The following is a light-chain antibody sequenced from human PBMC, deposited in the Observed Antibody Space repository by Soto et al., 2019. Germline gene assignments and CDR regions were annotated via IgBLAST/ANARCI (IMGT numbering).Light chain of an antibody. V-gene: IGKV1-33*01. Sequence: ENQMTQSPCYVSAYVGDRVRITCQASQNINNYLNWYQQKAGRAPKLLNYDASNMEAGVRSRFRGSGSGTGVPLTISSLQPQRFAPYSFQQARSFPITFPQGTRLEIK. CDR3: QQARSFPIT. J-gene: IGKJ5*01. CDR1: QNINNY. CDR2: DAS.